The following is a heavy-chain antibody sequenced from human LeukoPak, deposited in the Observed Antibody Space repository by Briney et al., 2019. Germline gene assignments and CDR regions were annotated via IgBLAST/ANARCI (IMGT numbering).Heavy chain of an antibody. V-gene: IGHV4-38-2*02. CDR1: GYSINSGYY. J-gene: IGHJ4*02. D-gene: IGHD6-13*01. Sequence: SETLSLTCAVSGYSINSGYYWGWIRQPPGKGLEWIGSIYHSGSTYYNPSLKSRVTISVDTSKNQFSLKLSSVTAADTAVYYCAREYESGYSSSWYLPQHYFDYWGQGTLVTVSS. CDR3: AREYESGYSSSWYLPQHYFDY. CDR2: IYHSGST.